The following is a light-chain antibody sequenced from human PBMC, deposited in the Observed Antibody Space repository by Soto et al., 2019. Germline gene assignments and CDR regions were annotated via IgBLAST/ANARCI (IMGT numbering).Light chain of an antibody. V-gene: IGKV3-20*01. CDR3: HQYGGSTWT. Sequence: IVLTQYPGNRSLSPGERATLSCRGSQSVSRTYLAWYQQKPGQAPRLVIYGASSRATGIPDRFSGSGSGTDFTLTISRLEHEDFAVYYCHQYGGSTWTFGQGTKVDIK. J-gene: IGKJ1*01. CDR2: GAS. CDR1: QSVSRTY.